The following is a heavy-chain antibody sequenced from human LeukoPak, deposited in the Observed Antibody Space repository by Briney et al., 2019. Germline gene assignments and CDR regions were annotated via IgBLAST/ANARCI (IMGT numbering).Heavy chain of an antibody. Sequence: ASVNDSCKSSGYTFTSYYMYWVRQAPGQGLEWMGIINPSGGSTSYAQKFQGRVTMTRDTSTSTVYMELSSLRSEDTAVYYCARDSGMVRGTVDYWGQGTLVTVSS. CDR1: GYTFTSYY. D-gene: IGHD3-10*01. J-gene: IGHJ4*02. CDR2: INPSGGST. V-gene: IGHV1-46*01. CDR3: ARDSGMVRGTVDY.